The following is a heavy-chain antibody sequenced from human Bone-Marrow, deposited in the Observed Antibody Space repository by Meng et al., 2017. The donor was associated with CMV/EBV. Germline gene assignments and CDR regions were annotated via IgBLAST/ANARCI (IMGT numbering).Heavy chain of an antibody. D-gene: IGHD2-2*01. V-gene: IGHV1-2*02. CDR3: ARDPVVPAALDY. CDR1: GYTFTDYY. CDR2: INPNSGDT. Sequence: ASVKVSCKASGYTFTDYYMHWVRQAPGQGLEWMGWINPNSGDTNYAQKFRGRVTMTRHTSISTAYMEPSRLRSDDTAVYYCARDPVVPAALDYWGQGTTVTVSS. J-gene: IGHJ4*03.